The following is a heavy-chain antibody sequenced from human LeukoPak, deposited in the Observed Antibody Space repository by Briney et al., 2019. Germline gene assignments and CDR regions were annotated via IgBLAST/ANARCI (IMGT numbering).Heavy chain of an antibody. Sequence: ASVKVSCKASGYTFTSYDINWVRQATGQGLEWMGWMNPNSGNTGYAQKFQGRVTMTRNTSISTAYMELSSLRSEDTAVYYCARHPMVRGVRRYYYMDVWGKGTTVTISS. D-gene: IGHD3-10*01. CDR1: GYTFTSYD. V-gene: IGHV1-8*01. CDR2: MNPNSGNT. J-gene: IGHJ6*03. CDR3: ARHPMVRGVRRYYYMDV.